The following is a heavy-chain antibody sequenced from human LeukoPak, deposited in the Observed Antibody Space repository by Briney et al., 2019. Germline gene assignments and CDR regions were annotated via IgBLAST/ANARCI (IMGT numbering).Heavy chain of an antibody. CDR3: TRNSGWYGVS. D-gene: IGHD6-19*01. V-gene: IGHV3-74*03. CDR1: GFTLSSCW. CDR2: INGDGSSA. Sequence: PGGSLRLFCAASGFTLSSCWMHWVRQAPGKGLVWISRINGDGSSATYADCVKGRFTISRDNAKNTLYLQLNSLRGDDTAVYYCTRNSGWYGVSWGQGTLVTVSS. J-gene: IGHJ4*02.